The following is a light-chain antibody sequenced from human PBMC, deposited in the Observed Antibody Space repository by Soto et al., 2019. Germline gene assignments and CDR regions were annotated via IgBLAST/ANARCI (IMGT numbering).Light chain of an antibody. CDR1: SSDVGGYNY. CDR3: CSYAGSYYV. Sequence: QSALTQPRSVSGSPGQSVTISCTGTSSDVGGYNYVSWYQQHPGKAPKLMIYDVSKWPSGVPDRFSGSKSGNTASLTISGVQAEDEDDYYCCSYAGSYYVFGTGTKLTVL. J-gene: IGLJ1*01. CDR2: DVS. V-gene: IGLV2-11*01.